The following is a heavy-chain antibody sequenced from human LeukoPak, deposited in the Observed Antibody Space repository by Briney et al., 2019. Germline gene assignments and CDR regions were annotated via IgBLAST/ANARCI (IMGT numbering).Heavy chain of an antibody. CDR2: INLSGGST. CDR3: ARDSPYYDYVWGGYRTRGDIWFDP. V-gene: IGHV1-46*01. J-gene: IGHJ5*02. D-gene: IGHD3-16*02. Sequence: ASVKVSFKASGYTFTSYYIHWVRQAPGQGLEWMGIINLSGGSTSYTQKFQGRVTMTRDMSTSTVYTELSSLRSEDTAVYYCARDSPYYDYVWGGYRTRGDIWFDPWGQGTLVTVSS. CDR1: GYTFTSYY.